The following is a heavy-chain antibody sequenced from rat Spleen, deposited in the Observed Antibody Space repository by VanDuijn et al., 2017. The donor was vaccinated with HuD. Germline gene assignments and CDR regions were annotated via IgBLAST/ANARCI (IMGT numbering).Heavy chain of an antibody. V-gene: IGHV5S13*01. D-gene: IGHD4-3*01. CDR2: ISTTGGST. CDR3: AREELGVRD. Sequence: EVQLVESGGGLVQPGRSLKLSCAASGFTFSNYGMAWVRQTPTKGLEWVASISTTGGSTYYRDSVKGRFIISRDNAQNTLYLQMSKLGSEDTAIYYCAREELGVRDWGQGIMVTVSS. CDR1: GFTFSNYG. J-gene: IGHJ2*01.